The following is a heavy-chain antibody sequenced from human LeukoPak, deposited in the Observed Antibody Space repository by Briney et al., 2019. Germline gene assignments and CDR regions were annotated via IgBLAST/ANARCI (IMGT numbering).Heavy chain of an antibody. Sequence: ASVKVSCKASGYTFNSYYMHWVRQAPGQGLEWMGIINPSGGSTNYAQKFQGRVTMTRDTSTNTVYMELSSLRSEDTAVYYCARGPSITMVRGGQWYYYMDVWGKGTTVTISS. D-gene: IGHD3-10*01. CDR2: INPSGGST. J-gene: IGHJ6*03. V-gene: IGHV1-46*02. CDR1: GYTFNSYY. CDR3: ARGPSITMVRGGQWYYYMDV.